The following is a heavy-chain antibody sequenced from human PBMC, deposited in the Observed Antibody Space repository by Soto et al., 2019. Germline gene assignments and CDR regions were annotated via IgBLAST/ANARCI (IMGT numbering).Heavy chain of an antibody. Sequence: GGSLRLSCATSGFPFIDYYMSWIRQAPGKGLEWLSHISPKSTYRNYADSVKGRFTISRDNTKSSLFLQMNSLGVEDTAVYYCARGGGGGLFEHWGQGVLVTVSS. CDR3: ARGGGGGLFEH. D-gene: IGHD2-21*01. CDR2: ISPKSTYR. J-gene: IGHJ4*02. CDR1: GFPFIDYY. V-gene: IGHV3-11*06.